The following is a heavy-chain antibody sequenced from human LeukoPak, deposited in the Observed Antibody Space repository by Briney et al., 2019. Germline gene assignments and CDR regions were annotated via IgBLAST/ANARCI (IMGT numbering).Heavy chain of an antibody. CDR1: GYTFTGYY. V-gene: IGHV1-2*02. CDR3: ARERNYGDYGNAFDV. J-gene: IGHJ3*01. D-gene: IGHD4-17*01. CDR2: INPKRGVT. Sequence: ASVKVSCKASGYTFTGYYIHWMRQAPGQGLEWMGWINPKRGVTTYAQKFQGRVTMTRDTSITTAYMELTRLRSDDTTIYYCARERNYGDYGNAFDVWGQGTKVTVSS.